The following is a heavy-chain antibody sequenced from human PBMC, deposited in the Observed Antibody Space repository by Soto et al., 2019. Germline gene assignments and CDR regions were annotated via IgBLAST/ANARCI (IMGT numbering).Heavy chain of an antibody. J-gene: IGHJ1*01. V-gene: IGHV3-23*01. CDR3: AKDPGIEAVAGPLGSEYFQH. CDR2: ISGSGGST. Sequence: GGSLRLSCAASGFTFSSYAMSWVRQAPGKGLEWVSAISGSGGSTYYADSVKGRFTISRDNSKNTLYLQMNSLRAEDTAVYYCAKDPGIEAVAGPLGSEYFQHWGQGTLVTVSS. D-gene: IGHD6-19*01. CDR1: GFTFSSYA.